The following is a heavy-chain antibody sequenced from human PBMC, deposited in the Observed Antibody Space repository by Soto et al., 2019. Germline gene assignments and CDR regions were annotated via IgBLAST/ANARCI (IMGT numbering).Heavy chain of an antibody. CDR1: GYTFTKYG. CDR3: SRARYCTSPSCYNHYYYGMDI. D-gene: IGHD2-2*02. V-gene: IGHV1-18*04. J-gene: IGHJ6*02. Sequence: QEQLVQSGGEVKKPGASVRVSCKASGYTFTKYGITWVRQAPGQGLEWMGWIGVYNGKTNYARKLQGRVIMTADTSAITAYMELRSFRSGETAVYYCSRARYCTSPSCYNHYYYGMDIWGQGTTVSVSS. CDR2: IGVYNGKT.